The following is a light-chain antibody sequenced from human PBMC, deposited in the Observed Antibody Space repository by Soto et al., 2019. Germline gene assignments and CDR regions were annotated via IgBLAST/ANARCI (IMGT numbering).Light chain of an antibody. CDR1: QNVLYNSNNKNY. J-gene: IGKJ1*01. V-gene: IGKV4-1*01. CDR2: WAS. CDR3: QQYYSSPPT. Sequence: DIVMTQSPDSLAMSLGEWATINCKSSQNVLYNSNNKNYLAWYQQKPGQPPQLLFYWASTRESGVPDRFSASGSGTDFTLTISSLQAEDVAVYYCQQYYSSPPTFGQGTKVEIK.